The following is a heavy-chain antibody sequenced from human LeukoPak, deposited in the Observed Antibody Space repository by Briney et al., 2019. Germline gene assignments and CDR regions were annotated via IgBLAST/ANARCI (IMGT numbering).Heavy chain of an antibody. CDR3: ARVRITMVRGVIGWFDP. Sequence: VSVTVSCKASGYTFTSYGISWVRQAPGQGLEWMGWISAYNGNTNYAQKLQGRVTMTTDTSTSTAYMELRSLRSDGTAVYYCARVRITMVRGVIGWFDPWGQGTLVTVSS. D-gene: IGHD3-10*01. CDR2: ISAYNGNT. V-gene: IGHV1-18*04. CDR1: GYTFTSYG. J-gene: IGHJ5*02.